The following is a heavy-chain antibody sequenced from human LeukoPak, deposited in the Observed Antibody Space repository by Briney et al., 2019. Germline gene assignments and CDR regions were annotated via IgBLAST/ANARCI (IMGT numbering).Heavy chain of an antibody. CDR3: AREVPYSGYDY. CDR1: GFTVSSNY. J-gene: IGHJ4*02. D-gene: IGHD5-12*01. CDR2: IYSGGNT. Sequence: PGVSLRLSCAASGFTVSSNYMNWVRQSPGKGLEWVSVIYSGGNTYYADSVKGRFTISRDNSKNTLYLQMNSLRAEDTAVYYCAREVPYSGYDYWGQGTLVTVSS. V-gene: IGHV3-66*01.